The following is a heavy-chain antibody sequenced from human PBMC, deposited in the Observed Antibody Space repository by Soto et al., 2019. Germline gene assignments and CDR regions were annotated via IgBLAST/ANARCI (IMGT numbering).Heavy chain of an antibody. Sequence: ASLNLYCKTSGYNFINYGISWVRQAIGQGLEWMGWIRVYNGNTNYAQNLQGRVTMTTDTSTSTAYMELRSLRSDDTAVYYCVRDLDGSGSYYTDYWGLGTLVTVSS. CDR1: GYNFINYG. D-gene: IGHD3-10*01. J-gene: IGHJ4*02. CDR2: IRVYNGNT. V-gene: IGHV1-18*01. CDR3: VRDLDGSGSYYTDY.